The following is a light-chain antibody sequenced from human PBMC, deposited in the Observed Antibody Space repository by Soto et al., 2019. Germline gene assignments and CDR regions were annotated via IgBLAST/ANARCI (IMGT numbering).Light chain of an antibody. CDR2: GAS. CDR3: QQYGSSPWT. V-gene: IGKV3-20*01. Sequence: EILLTQSPGTLSLSPGERVTLSCRASQSVSSSYLAWYQQKPGQAPRLLIYGASSRATGIPDRFSGSGSGTDFTLTISRLEPEDFAVYYCQQYGSSPWTFGQGTKVEIK. CDR1: QSVSSSY. J-gene: IGKJ1*01.